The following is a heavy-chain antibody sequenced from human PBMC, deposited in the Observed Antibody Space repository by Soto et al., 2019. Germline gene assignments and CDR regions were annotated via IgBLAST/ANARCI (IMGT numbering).Heavy chain of an antibody. D-gene: IGHD1-26*01. J-gene: IGHJ6*02. CDR1: GGSISSGGYS. Sequence: SETLSLTCAVSGGSISSGGYSWSWIRQPPGRGLEWIGYIYHSGSTYYNPSLKSRVTISVDRSKNQFSLKLSSVTAADTAVYYCARAWGEAYYYGMDVWGQGTTVTVSS. V-gene: IGHV4-30-2*01. CDR2: IYHSGST. CDR3: ARAWGEAYYYGMDV.